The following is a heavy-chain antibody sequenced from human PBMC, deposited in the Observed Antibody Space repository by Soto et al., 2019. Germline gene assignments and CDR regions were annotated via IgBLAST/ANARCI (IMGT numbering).Heavy chain of an antibody. V-gene: IGHV3-30-3*01. CDR1: GFSFSAYS. CDR3: ARAGQQVAVVDY. D-gene: IGHD6-13*01. CDR2: ISSDGSKT. J-gene: IGHJ4*01. Sequence: QVHLVESGGGVVQAGRSLRLSCAASGFSFSAYSMHWVRQAPGKGLEWVAVISSDGSKTYYAGSLKGRFTVSRDNSKNILYLHMNSLRAEDTAVYYCARAGQQVAVVDYCGHGTEVTVSS.